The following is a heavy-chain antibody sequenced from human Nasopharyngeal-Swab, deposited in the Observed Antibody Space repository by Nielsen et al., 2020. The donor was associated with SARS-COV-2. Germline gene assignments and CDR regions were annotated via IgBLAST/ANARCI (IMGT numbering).Heavy chain of an antibody. Sequence: GESLKISCAASGFTFSAHGMHWVRQAPGKGLEWVAFVSYDRADKYYADSVKGRFTISRDNSRNTVYLQINSLRAEDTAVYFCARGNGSPTYFECWGQGTLVTVSS. CDR2: VSYDRADK. J-gene: IGHJ4*02. CDR3: ARGNGSPTYFEC. V-gene: IGHV3-30*03. D-gene: IGHD1-26*01. CDR1: GFTFSAHG.